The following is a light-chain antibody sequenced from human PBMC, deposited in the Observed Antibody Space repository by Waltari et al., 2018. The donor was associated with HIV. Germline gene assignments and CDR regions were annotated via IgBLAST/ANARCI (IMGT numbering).Light chain of an antibody. V-gene: IGKV3-20*01. CDR2: GAS. Sequence: EIVLTKSPGTLSLSPGESATLSCRASQSVSSSYLAWYQQKPGQAPRLLIYGASSRATGIPDRFSGSGSGTDFTLTISRLEPEDFAVYYCQQYGSSPPLTFGGGTKVEIK. CDR1: QSVSSSY. J-gene: IGKJ4*01. CDR3: QQYGSSPPLT.